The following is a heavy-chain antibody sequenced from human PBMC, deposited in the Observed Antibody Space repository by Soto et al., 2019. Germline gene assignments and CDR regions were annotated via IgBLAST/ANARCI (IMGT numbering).Heavy chain of an antibody. V-gene: IGHV3-11*01. Sequence: GGSLRLSCSASGFTFSDYYMSWIRPAPGEGVEWVSYISSSGSTIYYADSVKGRFTISRDNAKNSLYLQMNSLRAEDTAVYYCARDGETTRYFDSRNWFDPWGQGTLVTVSS. J-gene: IGHJ5*02. CDR1: GFTFSDYY. CDR3: ARDGETTRYFDSRNWFDP. D-gene: IGHD3-9*01. CDR2: ISSSGSTI.